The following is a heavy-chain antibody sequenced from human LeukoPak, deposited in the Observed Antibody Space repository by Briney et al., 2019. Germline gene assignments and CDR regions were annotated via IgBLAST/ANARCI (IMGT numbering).Heavy chain of an antibody. J-gene: IGHJ6*02. Sequence: PGGSLRLSCAASGFTFDDYAMHWVRQAPGKGLEWVSGISWNSGSIGYADSVKGRFTISRDNAKNSLYLQMNSLRAEDTALYYCSRTTVTTDNYYYYGMDVWGQGTTVTVSS. CDR1: GFTFDDYA. D-gene: IGHD4-17*01. CDR2: ISWNSGSI. CDR3: SRTTVTTDNYYYYGMDV. V-gene: IGHV3-9*01.